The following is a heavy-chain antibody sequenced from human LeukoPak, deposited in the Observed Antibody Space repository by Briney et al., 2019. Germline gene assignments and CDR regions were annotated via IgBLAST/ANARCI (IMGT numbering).Heavy chain of an antibody. CDR1: GFIFSSYA. CDR2: ISGSAATT. D-gene: IGHD6-19*01. V-gene: IGHV3-23*01. CDR3: AIGPRFYNSGEYYFDY. J-gene: IGHJ4*02. Sequence: GGSLRLSCAGSGFIFSSYAISWVRQAPGKGLEWVSTISGSAATTYYADSVKGRFTISRDNSKNTMYLQMNSLRAEDTAVYYCAIGPRFYNSGEYYFDYWGQGTLVTVSS.